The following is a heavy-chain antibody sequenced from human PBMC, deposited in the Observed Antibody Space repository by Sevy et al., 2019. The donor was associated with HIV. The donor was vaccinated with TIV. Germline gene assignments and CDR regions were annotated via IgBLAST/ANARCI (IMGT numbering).Heavy chain of an antibody. D-gene: IGHD3-16*01. CDR2: IKSKIEGGTT. Sequence: GGSLRLSCAASGFTFNNVWMSWVRQAPGKGLDWVGHIKSKIEGGTTDYAAPVKGRFTISRDDSRNMLYLQMNSLKIEDTAVYYCTTGGSFLQHWGQGTLVTVSS. CDR1: GFTFNNVW. CDR3: TTGGSFLQH. J-gene: IGHJ1*01. V-gene: IGHV3-15*01.